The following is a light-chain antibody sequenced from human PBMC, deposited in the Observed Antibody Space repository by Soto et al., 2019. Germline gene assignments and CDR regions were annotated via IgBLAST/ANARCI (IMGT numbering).Light chain of an antibody. V-gene: IGKV1-39*01. CDR2: TAS. J-gene: IGKJ2*02. CDR3: HQSYSTPRT. CDR1: QSIVSY. Sequence: DIQMTQSPSSLSVSVGDRVTITCRASQSIVSYLNWYQQKLGKAPKLLIYTASNLQRGVPSRFSGSGSGTDFTLNISNLQPEDFATYYCHQSYSTPRTFGQGTKLEIK.